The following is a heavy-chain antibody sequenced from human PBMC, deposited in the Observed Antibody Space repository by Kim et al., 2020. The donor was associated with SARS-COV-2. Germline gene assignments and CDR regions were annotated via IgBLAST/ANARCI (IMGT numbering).Heavy chain of an antibody. J-gene: IGHJ4*02. D-gene: IGHD4-4*01. Sequence: YYADSGRGRFTISRDNDKHSLFLQMNSLRAEDTAVYYCARGPNYSPFDYWGQGTLVTVSS. CDR3: ARGPNYSPFDY. V-gene: IGHV3-48*03.